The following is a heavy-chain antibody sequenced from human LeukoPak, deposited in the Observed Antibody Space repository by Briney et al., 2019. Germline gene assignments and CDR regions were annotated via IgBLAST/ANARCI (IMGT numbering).Heavy chain of an antibody. CDR3: AKDTSIGRYCTNGVCSPFDY. CDR1: GFTFSSYA. D-gene: IGHD2-8*01. J-gene: IGHJ4*02. CDR2: ISDSGGST. Sequence: PGGSLRLSCAASGFTFSSYAMSWVRQAQGKGLECISAISDSGGSTYDADSVKGRFTISRDNSKNTLYLQMNSLRAEDTAVYYCAKDTSIGRYCTNGVCSPFDYWGQGTLVTVSS. V-gene: IGHV3-23*01.